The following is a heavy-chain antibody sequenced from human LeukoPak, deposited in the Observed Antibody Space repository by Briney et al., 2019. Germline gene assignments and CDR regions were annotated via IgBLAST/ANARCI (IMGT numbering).Heavy chain of an antibody. CDR3: ARDGGSGWYNY. V-gene: IGHV4-4*07. CDR1: GGSISSYY. CDR2: IQASGST. D-gene: IGHD6-19*01. Sequence: SETLSLTCTVSGGSISSYYWNWIRQPARKGLEWIGRIQASGSTNYNPSLKSRITVSVDTSKNQFSLKLTSVTAADTAVYYCARDGGSGWYNYWGQGTLVTVSS. J-gene: IGHJ4*02.